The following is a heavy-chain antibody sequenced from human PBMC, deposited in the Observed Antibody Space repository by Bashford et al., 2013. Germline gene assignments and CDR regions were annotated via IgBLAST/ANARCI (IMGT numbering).Heavy chain of an antibody. V-gene: IGHV5-51*01. CDR2: IYPGDSDT. D-gene: IGHD1-26*01. CDR3: ARPDDIVGVTSAFEI. J-gene: IGHJ3*02. Sequence: WVRQMPGKGLEWMGIIYPGDSDTRYSPSFQGQVTISADKSISTAYLQWSSLKASDTAMYYCARPDDIVGVTSAFEIWGQGTMVTVSS.